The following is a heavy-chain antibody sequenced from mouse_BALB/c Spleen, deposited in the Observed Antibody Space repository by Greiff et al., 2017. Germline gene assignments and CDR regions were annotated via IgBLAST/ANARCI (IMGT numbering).Heavy chain of an antibody. CDR1: GYSITSDYA. V-gene: IGHV3-2*02. Sequence: EVQLQESGPGLVKPSQSLSLTCTVTGYSITSDYAWNWIRQFPGNKLEWMGYISYSGSTSYNPSLKSRISITRDTSKNQFFLQLNSVTTEDTATYYCARRAYRYLLRPDYYAMDYWGQGTSVTVSS. D-gene: IGHD1-2*01. CDR2: ISYSGST. J-gene: IGHJ4*01. CDR3: ARRAYRYLLRPDYYAMDY.